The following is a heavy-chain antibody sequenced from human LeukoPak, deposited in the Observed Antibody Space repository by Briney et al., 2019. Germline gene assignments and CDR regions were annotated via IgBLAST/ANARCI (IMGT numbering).Heavy chain of an antibody. V-gene: IGHV4-61*01. CDR1: GGSVSNGSYY. CDR3: AARYCSGGSCEAG. J-gene: IGHJ4*02. D-gene: IGHD2-15*01. Sequence: SETLSLTCTVSGGSVSNGSYYWSWIRQPPGKGLEWIGYIYYSGSTNYNPSLKSRVTISVDTSKNQFSLKLSSVTAADTAVYYCAARYCSGGSCEAGWGQGTLVTVSS. CDR2: IYYSGST.